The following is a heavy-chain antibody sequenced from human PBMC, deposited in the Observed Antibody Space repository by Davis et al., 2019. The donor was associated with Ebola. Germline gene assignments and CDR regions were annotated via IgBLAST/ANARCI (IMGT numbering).Heavy chain of an antibody. Sequence: GESLKISCAASGFTFDDYAMHWVRQAPGKGLEWVSLISGDGGSTYYADSVKGRFTISRDNSKNSLYLQMNSLRAEDTAVYYCAKDGKAGRPYYYGLDVWGQGTTVTVSS. D-gene: IGHD6-6*01. CDR3: AKDGKAGRPYYYGLDV. J-gene: IGHJ6*02. V-gene: IGHV3-43*02. CDR2: ISGDGGST. CDR1: GFTFDDYA.